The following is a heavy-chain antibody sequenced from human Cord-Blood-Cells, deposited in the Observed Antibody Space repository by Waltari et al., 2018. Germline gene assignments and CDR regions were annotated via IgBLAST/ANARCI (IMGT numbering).Heavy chain of an antibody. V-gene: IGHV5-51*01. CDR2: IYPGDSDT. D-gene: IGHD4-17*01. Sequence: EVQLVQSGAEVKKPGESLKISCKGSGYSFTSYWIGWVRQMAGKGLEWMGIIYPGDSDTRYSPSFQGQVTISADKSISTAYLQWSSLKASDTAMYYCARQVSSPNYGDLTHFDYWGQGTLVTVSS. CDR3: ARQVSSPNYGDLTHFDY. J-gene: IGHJ4*02. CDR1: GYSFTSYW.